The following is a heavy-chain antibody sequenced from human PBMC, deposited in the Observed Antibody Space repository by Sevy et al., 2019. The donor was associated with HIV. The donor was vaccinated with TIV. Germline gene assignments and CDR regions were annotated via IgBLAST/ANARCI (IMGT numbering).Heavy chain of an antibody. CDR3: ARHAFKHGYRPSYFDS. D-gene: IGHD5-18*01. J-gene: IGHJ4*01. Sequence: SETLSLTCTVSGGSISAKNYFWGWIRQPPGKGLEWIRSIYHTGSTYHSPSLQSRVGISVDTSKKLFSVKLSSVTAADTAVYFCARHAFKHGYRPSYFDSWSHGTLVTVSS. CDR2: IYHTGST. CDR1: GGSISAKNYF. V-gene: IGHV4-39*01.